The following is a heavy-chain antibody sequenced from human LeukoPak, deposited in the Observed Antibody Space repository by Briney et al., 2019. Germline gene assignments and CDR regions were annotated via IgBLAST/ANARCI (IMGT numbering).Heavy chain of an antibody. CDR2: INHSGST. CDR3: ASSYYDFWSGYFSSL. Sequence: SETLSLTCAVYGGSFSGYYWSWIRQPPGKGLEWIGEINHSGSTNYNPSLKSRVTISVDTSKNQFSLKLSSVTAADTAVYYCASSYYDFWSGYFSSLWGQGNLVSVSS. CDR1: GGSFSGYY. J-gene: IGHJ4*02. V-gene: IGHV4-34*01. D-gene: IGHD3-3*01.